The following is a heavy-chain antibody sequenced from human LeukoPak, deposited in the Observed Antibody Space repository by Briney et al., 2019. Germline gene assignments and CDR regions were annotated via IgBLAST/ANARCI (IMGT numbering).Heavy chain of an antibody. D-gene: IGHD2-2*01. CDR3: ASSSRYQPLLSFDY. CDR1: GGSISIYY. V-gene: IGHV4-59*01. Sequence: SSETLSLTCIVSGGSISIYYWSWIRQPPGKGLEWIGYIYYSGSTNYDPSLQSRVTISIDTSKNQFSLKLSSVTAADTAVYYCASSSRYQPLLSFDYWGQGTLVTVSS. CDR2: IYYSGST. J-gene: IGHJ4*02.